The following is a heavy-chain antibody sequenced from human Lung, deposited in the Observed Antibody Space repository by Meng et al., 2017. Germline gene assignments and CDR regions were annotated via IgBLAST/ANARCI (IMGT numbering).Heavy chain of an antibody. CDR2: INAGNGNT. Sequence: QVQLVQSVAEVKKPGASVKVSCKASGYTFTSYAMHWVRQAPGQGLEWMGWINAGNGNTKYSQKFQGRVTITRDTSASTAYMELSSLRSEDTAVYYCARGEGYCTNGVCSPGYWGQGTLVTVSS. V-gene: IGHV1-3*01. D-gene: IGHD2-8*01. CDR3: ARGEGYCTNGVCSPGY. J-gene: IGHJ4*02. CDR1: GYTFTSYA.